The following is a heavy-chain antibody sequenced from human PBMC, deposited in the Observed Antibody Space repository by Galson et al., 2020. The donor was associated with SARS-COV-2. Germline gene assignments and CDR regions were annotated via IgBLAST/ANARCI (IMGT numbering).Heavy chain of an antibody. V-gene: IGHV1-46*01. CDR2: INPSGGRT. D-gene: IGHD2-15*01. CDR1: GNTLTSYY. CDR3: AGGPEKTGYSIFYEGGDV. J-gene: IGHJ6*02. Sequence: AAVKVSCKASGNTLTSYYMHWVRQAPGQGLEWLGMINPSGGRTYYPEKVQGRVTMTRDTSTGTVYMEMSSLKAEDTAVYYCAGGPEKTGYSIFYEGGDVWGQGTTVTVSS.